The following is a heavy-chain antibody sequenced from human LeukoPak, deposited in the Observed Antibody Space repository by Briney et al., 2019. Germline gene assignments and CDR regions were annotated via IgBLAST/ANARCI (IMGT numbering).Heavy chain of an antibody. J-gene: IGHJ4*02. CDR2: VYYSGST. Sequence: SETLSLTCTVSGSSISSYYWSWIRQPPGKGLEWIGYVYYSGSTNYNPSLKSRVTISINTSKNQFSLRLSSVTAADTAVYYCARGSDYGDYWGQGTLVTVSS. V-gene: IGHV4-59*01. CDR3: ARGSDYGDY. CDR1: GSSISSYY. D-gene: IGHD3-3*01.